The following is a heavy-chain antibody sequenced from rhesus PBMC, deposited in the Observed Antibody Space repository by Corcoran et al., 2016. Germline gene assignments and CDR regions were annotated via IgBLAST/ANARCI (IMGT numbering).Heavy chain of an antibody. CDR3: ARRICTGSGCYVGY. D-gene: IGHD2-21*01. CDR1: GYSISSGYG. V-gene: IGHV4-127*01. J-gene: IGHJ4*01. Sequence: QVQLQESGPGLVKPSETLSLTCAVSGYSISSGYGWSWIRQPPGKGLEWIGYISYSWGSYYTPAFESRVTISIDTSKNQFSLKLSSVTAADTAVYYCARRICTGSGCYVGYWGQGVLVTVSS. CDR2: ISYSWGS.